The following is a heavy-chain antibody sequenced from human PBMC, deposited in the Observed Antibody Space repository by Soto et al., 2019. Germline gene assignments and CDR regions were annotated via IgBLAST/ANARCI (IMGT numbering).Heavy chain of an antibody. J-gene: IGHJ5*01. CDR3: ARAFIVATIVDWFDS. CDR1: GGSISSGGYS. Sequence: PSETLSLTCAVSGGSISSGGYSWSWIRQPPGKGLEWIGYIYHSGSTYYNPSLKSRVTISVDRSKNQFSLKLSSVTAADTAVYYCARAFIVATIVDWFDSWGQGTLVTVSS. CDR2: IYHSGST. V-gene: IGHV4-30-2*01. D-gene: IGHD5-12*01.